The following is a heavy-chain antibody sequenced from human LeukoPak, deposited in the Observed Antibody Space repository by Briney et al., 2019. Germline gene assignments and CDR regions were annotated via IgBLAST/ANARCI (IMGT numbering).Heavy chain of an antibody. J-gene: IGHJ6*02. CDR1: GGSISSYY. V-gene: IGHV4-59*01. CDR3: ARESSGWYGMDV. D-gene: IGHD6-19*01. CDR2: IYYSGST. Sequence: SETLSLTCNVSGGSISSYYWSWIRQPPGKGLEWIGYIYYSGSTSYNPSLKSRVTISVDTSKNQSSLKMTSVTAADTAVYYCARESSGWYGMDVWGQGTSVTVSS.